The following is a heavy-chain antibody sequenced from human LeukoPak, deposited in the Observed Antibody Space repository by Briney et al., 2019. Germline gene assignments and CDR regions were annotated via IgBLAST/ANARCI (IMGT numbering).Heavy chain of an antibody. V-gene: IGHV6-1*01. Sequence: SQTLSLTCVVSGDSVSSKNGAWNWIRQSPSRGLEWLGRTYYRSKGNNDYAESMEGRMTISQDTSKNQYSLHLNSVTPDGTAVYYCARDFGTTGWHTFDYWGQGTLVTVSS. CDR1: GDSVSSKNGA. CDR3: ARDFGTTGWHTFDY. D-gene: IGHD6-19*01. CDR2: TYYRSKGNN. J-gene: IGHJ4*02.